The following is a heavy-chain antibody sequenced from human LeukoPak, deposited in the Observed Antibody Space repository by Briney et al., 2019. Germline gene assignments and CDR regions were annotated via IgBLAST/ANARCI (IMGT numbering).Heavy chain of an antibody. Sequence: GGSLRLSCAASGFTFSSYWMHWVRQAPGKGLVWVSRINSDGSSTSYADSVKGRFTISRDNSKNTLYLQMNSLRAEDTAVYYCAKDRTSLLWFGELTTYDYWGQGTLVTVSS. CDR1: GFTFSSYW. CDR3: AKDRTSLLWFGELTTYDY. CDR2: INSDGSST. V-gene: IGHV3-74*01. D-gene: IGHD3-10*01. J-gene: IGHJ4*02.